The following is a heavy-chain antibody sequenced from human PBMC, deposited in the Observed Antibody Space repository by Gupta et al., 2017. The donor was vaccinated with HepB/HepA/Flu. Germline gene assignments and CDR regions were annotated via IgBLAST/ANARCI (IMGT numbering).Heavy chain of an antibody. V-gene: IGHV4-59*01. CDR1: GGSISSYY. CDR2: IYYSGST. J-gene: IGHJ4*02. Sequence: QVQLQESGPGLVKPSETLSLTCTVSGGSISSYYWSWIRQPPGKGLEWIGYIYYSGSTNYNPSLKSRVTISVDTSKNQFSLKLSSVTAADTAVYYCAREARPHYYDSSGYYFFDYWGQGTLVTVSS. D-gene: IGHD3-22*01. CDR3: AREARPHYYDSSGYYFFDY.